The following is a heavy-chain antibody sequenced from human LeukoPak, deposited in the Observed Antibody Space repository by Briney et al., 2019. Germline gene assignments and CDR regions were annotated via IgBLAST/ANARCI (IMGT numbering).Heavy chain of an antibody. CDR3: ARDIVLGLRFFDY. CDR1: GFTFSDYY. V-gene: IGHV3-11*01. CDR2: ISSSGSTI. Sequence: NPGGSLRLSCAASGFTFSDYYMSWIRQAPGKGLEWVSYISSSGSTIYYADSVKGRFTISRDNAKNSLYLQMNSLRAEDTAVYYCARDIVLGLRFFDYWGQGPRSPSPQ. D-gene: IGHD5/OR15-5a*01. J-gene: IGHJ4*02.